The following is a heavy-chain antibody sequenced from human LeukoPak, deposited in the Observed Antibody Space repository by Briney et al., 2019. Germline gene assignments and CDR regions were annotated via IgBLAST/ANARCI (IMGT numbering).Heavy chain of an antibody. CDR2: INAGNGNT. Sequence: GASVNVSCKASGYTFTSYAMHWVRQAPGQRLEWMGWINAGNGNTKYSQKFQGRVTITRDTSASTAYMELSSLRSEDTAVYYCARVQVLRFLEWLSGGYYYGMDVWGQGTTVTVSS. J-gene: IGHJ6*02. V-gene: IGHV1-3*01. CDR1: GYTFTSYA. D-gene: IGHD3-3*01. CDR3: ARVQVLRFLEWLSGGYYYGMDV.